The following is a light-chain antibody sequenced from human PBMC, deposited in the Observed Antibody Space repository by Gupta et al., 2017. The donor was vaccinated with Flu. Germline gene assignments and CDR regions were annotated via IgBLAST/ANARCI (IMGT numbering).Light chain of an antibody. J-gene: IGLJ3*02. CDR2: NTK. CDR1: SGAVAPSHY. Sequence: VTLTVGLNSGAVAPSHYPSWYQQTHGQHPRKLVDNTKTASSGVPHRFSGAIMGNKAAPNTTGAQAEDESDDYWGVFRGSDSNWLFGGGTRLTVL. CDR3: GVFRGSDSNWL. V-gene: IGLV8-61*01.